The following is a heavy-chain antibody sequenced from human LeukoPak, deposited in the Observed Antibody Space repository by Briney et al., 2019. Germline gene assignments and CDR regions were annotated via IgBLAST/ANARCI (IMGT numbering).Heavy chain of an antibody. Sequence: GGSLRLSCAASGSTFSNYGIHWVRQAPGKGLEWVSVISYDGSKKYYADSVKGRFSISRDNSKNTLYVQMDSLRPEDTAVYYCATERSGRGSLFYYGSGSFYGFAYWGQGTLVTVSS. V-gene: IGHV3-30*03. J-gene: IGHJ4*02. CDR2: ISYDGSKK. CDR1: GSTFSNYG. CDR3: ATERSGRGSLFYYGSGSFYGFAY. D-gene: IGHD3-10*01.